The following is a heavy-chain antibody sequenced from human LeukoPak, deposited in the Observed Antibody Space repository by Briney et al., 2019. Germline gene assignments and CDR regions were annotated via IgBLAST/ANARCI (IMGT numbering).Heavy chain of an antibody. J-gene: IGHJ5*02. CDR2: ISSSSSYI. Sequence: GGSLRLSCAASGFTFSSYSMNWVRQAPGKGLEWVSSISSSSSYIYYADSVKGRFTISRDNAKNSLYLQMNSLRAEDTAVCYCARGGGDCSGGSCYSPYNWFDPWGQGTLVTVSS. CDR3: ARGGGDCSGGSCYSPYNWFDP. V-gene: IGHV3-21*01. D-gene: IGHD2-15*01. CDR1: GFTFSSYS.